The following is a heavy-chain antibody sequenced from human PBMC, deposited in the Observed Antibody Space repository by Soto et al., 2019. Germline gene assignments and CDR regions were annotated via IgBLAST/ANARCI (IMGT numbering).Heavy chain of an antibody. CDR1: SGSASSNNSA. Sequence: SQTLPIPCSISSGSASSNNSARSWISPSPSRGLEWLGRTYHKSKCYNDYAVSVKSRITINPDTSKNQFSLQLNSVTPEDTAVYYCARDQGITMIVVAHRDAFDIWG. CDR3: ARDQGITMIVVAHRDAFDI. V-gene: IGHV6-1*01. J-gene: IGHJ3*02. CDR2: TYHKSKCYN. D-gene: IGHD3-22*01.